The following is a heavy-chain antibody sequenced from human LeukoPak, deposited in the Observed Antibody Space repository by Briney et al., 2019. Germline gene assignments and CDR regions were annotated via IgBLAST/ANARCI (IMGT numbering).Heavy chain of an antibody. J-gene: IGHJ6*02. CDR2: INPNSGGT. CDR3: ARGRGGGSCSSTSCYDPYYYYGMDV. Sequence: GSVKVSCKASGYTFTGYYMHWVRQAPGQGLEWMGWINPNSGGTNYAQKFQGRVTMTRDTSISTAYMELSRLRSDDTAVYYCARGRGGGSCSSTSCYDPYYYYGMDVWGQGTTVTVSS. D-gene: IGHD2-2*03. V-gene: IGHV1-2*02. CDR1: GYTFTGYY.